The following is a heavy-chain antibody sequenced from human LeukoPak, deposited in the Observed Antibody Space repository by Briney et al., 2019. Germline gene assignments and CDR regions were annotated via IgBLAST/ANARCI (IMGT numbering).Heavy chain of an antibody. D-gene: IGHD1-1*01. CDR1: GGTFSSYA. V-gene: IGHV1-69*05. J-gene: IGHJ5*02. CDR3: ARDLEDWFDP. Sequence: VASVKASCKASGGTFSSYAISWVRQAPGQGLEWMGGIIPIFGTANYAQKFQGRVTITTDESTSTAYMELSSLRSEDMAVYYCARDLEDWFDPWGRGTLVTVSS. CDR2: IIPIFGTA.